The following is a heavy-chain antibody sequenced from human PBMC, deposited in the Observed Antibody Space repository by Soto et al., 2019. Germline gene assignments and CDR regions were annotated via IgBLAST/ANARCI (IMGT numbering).Heavy chain of an antibody. CDR3: ARDQESITDRILQY. CDR2: ISAYNGNT. V-gene: IGHV1-18*01. Sequence: GASVKVSCKASGATFASFGFSWVRQAPGQGLEWLGWISAYNGNTHYAQKVRDRVTLTTDTSTNTAYMELRSLTSDDTAVYYCARDQESITDRILQYWCPGTRVTVSS. J-gene: IGHJ4*02. D-gene: IGHD3-10*01. CDR1: GATFASFG.